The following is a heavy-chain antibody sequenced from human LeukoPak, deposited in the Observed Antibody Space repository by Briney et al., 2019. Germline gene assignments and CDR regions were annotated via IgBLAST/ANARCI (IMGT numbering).Heavy chain of an antibody. V-gene: IGHV4-39*01. CDR2: IYYSGST. D-gene: IGHD2-15*01. CDR3: ASSQGDIVVVVAATFVFDY. Sequence: SETLSLTCTVSGGSISSSSYYWGWIRKPPGKGLEWIGSIYYSGSTYYNPSLKSRVTISVDTSKNQFSLKLSSVTAADTAVYYCASSQGDIVVVVAATFVFDYWGQGTLVTVSS. CDR1: GGSISSSSYY. J-gene: IGHJ4*02.